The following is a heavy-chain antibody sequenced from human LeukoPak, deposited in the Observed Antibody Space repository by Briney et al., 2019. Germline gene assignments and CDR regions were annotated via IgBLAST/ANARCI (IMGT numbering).Heavy chain of an antibody. CDR1: GFTLIHYA. CDR3: AKNGYSTDSTY. J-gene: IGHJ4*02. V-gene: IGHV3-23*01. Sequence: PGGSLRLSCAASGFTLIHYAMSWVRQAPGKGLEWVSAIVGDGATTYYADSVKGRFTISRDNSKNTVYLQMNSLRAEDTAVYFCAKNGYSTDSTYWGQGTQVTVSS. CDR2: IVGDGATT. D-gene: IGHD5-12*01.